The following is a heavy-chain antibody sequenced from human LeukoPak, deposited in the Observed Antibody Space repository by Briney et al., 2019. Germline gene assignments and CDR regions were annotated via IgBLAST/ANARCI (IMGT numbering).Heavy chain of an antibody. J-gene: IGHJ5*02. Sequence: ASVKVSCKASGYTFTSYYMHWVRQAPGQGLEWMGWINPNTGGTNFAQKFQGRVTMTRDTSISTAYMELSRLRSDDTAIYYCAKLLSYDILTELGFDPRGQGTLVTVSS. D-gene: IGHD3-9*01. CDR3: AKLLSYDILTELGFDP. V-gene: IGHV1-2*02. CDR1: GYTFTSYY. CDR2: INPNTGGT.